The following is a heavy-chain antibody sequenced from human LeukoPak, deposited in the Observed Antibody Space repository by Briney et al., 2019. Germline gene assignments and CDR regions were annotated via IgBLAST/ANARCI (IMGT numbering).Heavy chain of an antibody. Sequence: PSETLSLTCTVSGYSISSGYYWGWIRQPPGKGLEWIGSIYHSGSTYYNPSLKSRVTISVDTSKNQFSLKLSSVTAADTAVYYCAGGGYCSGGSCPYNWFDPWGQGTLVTVSS. CDR1: GYSISSGYY. CDR2: IYHSGST. CDR3: AGGGYCSGGSCPYNWFDP. J-gene: IGHJ5*02. D-gene: IGHD2-15*01. V-gene: IGHV4-38-2*02.